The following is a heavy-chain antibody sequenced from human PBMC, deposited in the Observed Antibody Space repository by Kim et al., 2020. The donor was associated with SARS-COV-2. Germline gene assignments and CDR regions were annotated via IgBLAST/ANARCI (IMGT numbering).Heavy chain of an antibody. CDR3: ARDVSGIAARPYFDY. CDR1: GYTFTSYA. Sequence: ASVKVSCKASGYTFTSYAMNWVRQAPGQGLEWMGWINTNTGNPTYAQGFTGRFVFSLDTSVSTAYLQISSLKAEDTAVYYCARDVSGIAARPYFDYWGQGTLVTVSS. D-gene: IGHD6-6*01. V-gene: IGHV7-4-1*02. CDR2: INTNTGNP. J-gene: IGHJ4*02.